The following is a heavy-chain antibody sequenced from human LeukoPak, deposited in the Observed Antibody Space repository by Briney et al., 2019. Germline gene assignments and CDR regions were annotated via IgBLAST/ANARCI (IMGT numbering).Heavy chain of an antibody. J-gene: IGHJ2*01. V-gene: IGHV4-34*01. D-gene: IGHD5-24*01. CDR1: GGSFSGYY. CDR2: INHSGST. CDR3: ARGERRDGQQLGMDFDL. Sequence: KPSETLSLTCAVYGGSFSGYYWSWIRQPPGKGLEWIGEINHSGSTNYNPSLKSRVTISVDTSKNQFSLKLSSVTAADTAVYYCARGERRDGQQLGMDFDLWGRGTLVTVSS.